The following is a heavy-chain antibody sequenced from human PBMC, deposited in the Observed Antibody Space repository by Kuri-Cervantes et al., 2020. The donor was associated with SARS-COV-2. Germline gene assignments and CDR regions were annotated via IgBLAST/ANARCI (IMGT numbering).Heavy chain of an antibody. Sequence: SETLSLTCTVSGGSISSGSYYWSWIRQPAGKGLEWIGRIYTSGSTNYNPSLKSRVTISVDTSKNQFSLKLSSVTAADTAVYYCARQPDYDFWSGPTLIDYWGQGTLVTVSS. CDR2: IYTSGST. V-gene: IGHV4-61*02. CDR1: GGSISSGSYY. CDR3: ARQPDYDFWSGPTLIDY. D-gene: IGHD3-3*01. J-gene: IGHJ4*02.